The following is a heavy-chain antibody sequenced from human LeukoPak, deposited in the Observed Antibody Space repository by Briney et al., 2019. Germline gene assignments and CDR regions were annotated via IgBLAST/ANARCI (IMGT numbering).Heavy chain of an antibody. V-gene: IGHV3-20*04. CDR3: ASRRLEFFDY. Sequence: GGSLRLSCEGFGFTFEDYGMNWVRQAPGKGLEWVSGMNWNGGSIGYADSVKGRFTISRDNAKNSLYLQMNSLRAEDTAVYYCASRRLEFFDYWGQGTLVTVSS. CDR2: MNWNGGSI. D-gene: IGHD3-3*01. CDR1: GFTFEDYG. J-gene: IGHJ4*02.